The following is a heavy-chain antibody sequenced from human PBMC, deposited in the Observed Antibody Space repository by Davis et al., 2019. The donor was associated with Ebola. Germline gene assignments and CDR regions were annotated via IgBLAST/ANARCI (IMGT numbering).Heavy chain of an antibody. CDR2: IYYSGST. CDR1: GGSFSGYY. V-gene: IGHV4-34*01. Sequence: MPSETLSLTCAVYGGSFSGYYWSWIRQPPGKGLEWIGYIYYSGSTNYNPSLRSRVTISVDTSKNQFSLKLSSVTPEDTAVYYCAREYYYYYGMDVWGQGTTVTVSS. CDR3: AREYYYYYGMDV. J-gene: IGHJ6*02.